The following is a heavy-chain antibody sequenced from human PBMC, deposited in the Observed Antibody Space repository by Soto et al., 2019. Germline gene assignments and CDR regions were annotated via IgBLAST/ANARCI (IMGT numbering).Heavy chain of an antibody. J-gene: IGHJ3*02. CDR1: RYTFTSYD. Sequence: DSVRLSCEATRYTFTSYDIKQVRQAAGQGLGGIGRKNPYRGYTRKLHTFQSRVTKTRNPSISTALMELSSLRSEDTAVYYCARVSMVRGVIIIPALDAFDIWGQANLVT. CDR2: KNPYRGYT. CDR3: ARVSMVRGVIIIPALDAFDI. V-gene: IGHV1-8*01. D-gene: IGHD3-10*01.